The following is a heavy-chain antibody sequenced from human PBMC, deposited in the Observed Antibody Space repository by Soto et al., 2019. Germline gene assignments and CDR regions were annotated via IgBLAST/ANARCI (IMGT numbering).Heavy chain of an antibody. V-gene: IGHV1-2*04. CDR1: GYTFTGYY. D-gene: IGHD6-19*01. Sequence: GASMKVSCKASGYTFTGYYMHWVRQAPGQGLEWMGWINPNSGGTNYAQKFQGWVTMTRDTSISTAYMELSRLRSDDTAVYYCARDTEAVAGLYDYWGQGTLVTVSS. CDR2: INPNSGGT. CDR3: ARDTEAVAGLYDY. J-gene: IGHJ4*02.